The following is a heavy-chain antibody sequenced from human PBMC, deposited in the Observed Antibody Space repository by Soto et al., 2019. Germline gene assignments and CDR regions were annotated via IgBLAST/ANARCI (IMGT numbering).Heavy chain of an antibody. V-gene: IGHV1-69*02. CDR2: IIPILGIA. CDR1: GGTFSSYT. CDR3: ARTGVVPGTGFDP. J-gene: IGHJ5*02. D-gene: IGHD2-2*01. Sequence: SVKVSCKASGGTFSSYTISWVRQAPGQGLEWMGRIIPILGIANYAQKFQGRVTITADKSTSTAYMELSSLRSEDTAVYYCARTGVVPGTGFDPWGQGTLVTVS.